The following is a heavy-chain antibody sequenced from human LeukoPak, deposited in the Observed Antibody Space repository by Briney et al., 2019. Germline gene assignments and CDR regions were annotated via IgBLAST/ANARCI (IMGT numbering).Heavy chain of an antibody. Sequence: PGGSLRLSCAASGFTFSNAWMSWVRQAPGKGLEWVSAISGSGGSTYYADSVKGRFTISRDNSKNTLYLQMNSLRAEDTAVYYCAKVLWFGESNDAFDIWGQGTMVTVSS. D-gene: IGHD3-10*01. CDR2: ISGSGGST. CDR1: GFTFSNAW. V-gene: IGHV3-23*01. CDR3: AKVLWFGESNDAFDI. J-gene: IGHJ3*02.